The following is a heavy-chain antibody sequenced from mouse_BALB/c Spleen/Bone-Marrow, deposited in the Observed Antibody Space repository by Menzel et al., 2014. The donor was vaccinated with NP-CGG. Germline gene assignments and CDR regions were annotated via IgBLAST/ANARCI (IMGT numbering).Heavy chain of an antibody. D-gene: IGHD3-1*01. CDR1: GYTFTDYY. CDR2: IYPGSGNT. Sequence: QVQLQQPGPELVKPGASVKISCKASGYTFTDYYINWVKPKPGRGLEWIGWIYPGSGNTKYNEKFKGKATLTVDTSSSTAYMQLSSLTSEDTAVYFCANLGRYAMDYWGQGTSVTVSS. J-gene: IGHJ4*01. V-gene: IGHV1-84*02. CDR3: ANLGRYAMDY.